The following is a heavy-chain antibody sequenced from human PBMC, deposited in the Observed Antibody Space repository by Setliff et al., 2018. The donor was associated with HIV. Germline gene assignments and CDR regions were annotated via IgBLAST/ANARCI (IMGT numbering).Heavy chain of an antibody. J-gene: IGHJ6*03. CDR1: GFTFSSFA. D-gene: IGHD6-6*01. CDR2: ISSSSSYI. CDR3: AKYSSSWSYYSYYMNV. Sequence: PGGSLRLSCAASGFTFSSFAMTWVRQAPGKGLEWVSSISSSSSYIYYADSVKGRVTISRDNAKNSLYLQMNSLRAEDTAVYYCAKYSSSWSYYSYYMNVWGKGTTVTVSS. V-gene: IGHV3-21*06.